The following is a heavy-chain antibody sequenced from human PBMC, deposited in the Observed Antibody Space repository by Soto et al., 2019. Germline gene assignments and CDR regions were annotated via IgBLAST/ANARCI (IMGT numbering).Heavy chain of an antibody. D-gene: IGHD2-21*02. CDR1: GFSLSTTGMG. J-gene: IGHJ4*02. Sequence: QITLKESGPPLIQPTHTLTLTCTFSGFSLSTTGMGVGWIRQPPGKALEGLALIYWDDDILYSPTLKSRLTITKGTSKNQVVLTMTDLDPVDTSTYYCAHKDTSVTAVPDYWGQGTLVTVSS. CDR3: AHKDTSVTAVPDY. V-gene: IGHV2-5*02. CDR2: IYWDDDI.